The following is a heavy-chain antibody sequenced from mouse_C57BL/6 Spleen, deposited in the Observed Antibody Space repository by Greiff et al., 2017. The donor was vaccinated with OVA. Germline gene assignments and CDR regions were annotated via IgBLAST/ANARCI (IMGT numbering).Heavy chain of an antibody. CDR1: GYTFTDYY. V-gene: IGHV1-19*01. Sequence: SGPVLVKPGASVKMSCKASGYTFTDYYMNWVKQSHGKSLEWIGVINPYNGGTSYNQKFKGKATLTVDKSSRTAYMELNSLTSEDSAVYYCARDDYDEDYLDYWGQGTTLTVSS. CDR2: INPYNGGT. CDR3: ARDDYDEDYLDY. J-gene: IGHJ2*01. D-gene: IGHD2-4*01.